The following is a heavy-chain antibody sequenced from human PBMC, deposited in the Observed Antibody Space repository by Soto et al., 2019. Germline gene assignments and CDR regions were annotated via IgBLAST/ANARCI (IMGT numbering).Heavy chain of an antibody. CDR2: INHSGST. V-gene: IGHV4-34*01. Sequence: QVQLQQWGAGLLKPSETLSLTCAVYGGSFSGYYWSWIRQPPGKGLEWIGEINHSGSTNYNPSLTSRVTISVDTSKNQFSLKLSSVTAADTAVYYCARFCHIVATAYYFDYWGQGTLVTVSS. CDR3: ARFCHIVATAYYFDY. J-gene: IGHJ4*02. D-gene: IGHD5-12*01. CDR1: GGSFSGYY.